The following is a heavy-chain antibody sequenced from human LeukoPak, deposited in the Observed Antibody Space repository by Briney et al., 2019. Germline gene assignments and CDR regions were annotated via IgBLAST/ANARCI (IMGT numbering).Heavy chain of an antibody. CDR1: GYTFTYYY. CDR3: ARDGGIQLWLLRSKFDY. CDR2: INPNSGGT. J-gene: IGHJ4*02. D-gene: IGHD5-18*01. V-gene: IGHV1-2*02. Sequence: SVTVSCKAAGYTFTYYYLHWVRQPPGQGLEWVGLINPNSGGTYYAQKFQSRVTMTRDTSISTAYMELSRLRSDDTAVYYCARDGGIQLWLLRSKFDYWGQGTLVTVSS.